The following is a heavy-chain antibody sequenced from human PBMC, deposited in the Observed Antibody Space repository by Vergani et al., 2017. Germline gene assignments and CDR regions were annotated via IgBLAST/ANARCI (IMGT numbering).Heavy chain of an antibody. CDR2: MNPKSGNT. Sequence: QVQLVQSGAEVKRLGASVKVSCKASGYTSTSYDSNWVRKATVQGLEGMGWMNPKSGNTGYAQKFQGRVTMTRNTSISTAYMELSSLRSEDTAVYYCARGLGIRPWGQGTLVTVSS. CDR3: ARGLGIRP. J-gene: IGHJ4*02. V-gene: IGHV1-8*01. CDR1: GYTSTSYD. D-gene: IGHD1-14*01.